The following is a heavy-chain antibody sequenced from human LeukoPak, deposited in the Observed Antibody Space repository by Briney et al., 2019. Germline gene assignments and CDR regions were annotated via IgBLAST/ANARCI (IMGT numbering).Heavy chain of an antibody. CDR1: GGTFSSYA. V-gene: IGHV1-69*05. Sequence: ASVTVSCKASGGTFSSYAISWVRQAPGQGLEWMGGIIPIFGTANYAQKFQGRVTITTDESTSTAYMELSSLRSEDTAVYYCARAERITMVRGVIITGYYYYYMDVWGKGTTVTVSS. D-gene: IGHD3-10*01. CDR2: IIPIFGTA. CDR3: ARAERITMVRGVIITGYYYYYMDV. J-gene: IGHJ6*03.